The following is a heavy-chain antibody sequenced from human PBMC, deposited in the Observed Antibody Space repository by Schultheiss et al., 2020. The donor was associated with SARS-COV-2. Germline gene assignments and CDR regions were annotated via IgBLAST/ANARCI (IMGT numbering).Heavy chain of an antibody. V-gene: IGHV4-34*01. J-gene: IGHJ5*02. CDR2: INHSGST. Sequence: SETLSLTFTVSGGSISSYYWSWIRQPPGKGLEWIGEINHSGSTNYNPSLKSRVTISVDTSKNQFSLKLSSVTVADTAVYYCARGANLGWFDPWGQGTLVTVSS. CDR1: GGSISSYY. CDR3: ARGANLGWFDP.